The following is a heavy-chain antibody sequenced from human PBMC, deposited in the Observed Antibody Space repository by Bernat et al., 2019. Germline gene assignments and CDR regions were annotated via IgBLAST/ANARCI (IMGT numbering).Heavy chain of an antibody. J-gene: IGHJ4*02. D-gene: IGHD3-22*01. V-gene: IGHV3-23*01. Sequence: EVQLLESGGGLFKLGDSLNPPWQPPDLPFSGKPLSWFGRPPGRGLEWAPAIGGSGGSTYYADSVKGRFTISGDNSKNTLYLQMNSLRAEDTAVYYCAKTKWFYTYYFDYWGQGTLVTVSS. CDR2: IGGSGGST. CDR3: AKTKWFYTYYFDY. CDR1: DLPFSGKP.